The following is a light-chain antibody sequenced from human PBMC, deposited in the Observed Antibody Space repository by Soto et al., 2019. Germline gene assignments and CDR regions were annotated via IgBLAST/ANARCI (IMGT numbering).Light chain of an antibody. Sequence: EIVLTQSPGTLSLSPGERATLSCRASQSVSNYLAWYQRKPGQAPRLLIYGASSRATGIPDRFSGSGSGTDFTLTISRLEPEDFAVYYCHQYGGSPHTFGQGTKVEI. CDR1: QSVSNY. J-gene: IGKJ1*01. CDR3: HQYGGSPHT. V-gene: IGKV3-20*01. CDR2: GAS.